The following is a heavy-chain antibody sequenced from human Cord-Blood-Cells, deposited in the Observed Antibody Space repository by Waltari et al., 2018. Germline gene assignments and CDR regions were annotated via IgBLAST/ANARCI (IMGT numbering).Heavy chain of an antibody. Sequence: QVQLVESGGGVVQPGRSLRLSCAASGFTFSSYGMHGVRQAPGKGLGWVSVIWYDGSNKYYADSVKGRFTISRDNSKNTLYLQMNSLRAEDTAVYYCARDPALDYWGQGTLVTVSS. CDR3: ARDPALDY. V-gene: IGHV3-33*01. CDR2: IWYDGSNK. CDR1: GFTFSSYG. J-gene: IGHJ4*02.